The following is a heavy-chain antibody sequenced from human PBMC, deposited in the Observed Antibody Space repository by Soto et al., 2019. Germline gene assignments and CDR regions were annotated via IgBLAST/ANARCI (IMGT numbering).Heavy chain of an antibody. CDR2: TRNRANSYTT. J-gene: IGHJ4*02. Sequence: EVQLVESGGGLVQPGGSLRLSCAASGFTFSDHYMDWVRQAPGKGLEWVGRTRNRANSYTTEYAASVKGRFTISRDDSKYALYLQMKSLKAEDTALYYCARVVYDSGGSYYFDYWGQGTLVTVSS. D-gene: IGHD3-22*01. CDR3: ARVVYDSGGSYYFDY. CDR1: GFTFSDHY. V-gene: IGHV3-72*01.